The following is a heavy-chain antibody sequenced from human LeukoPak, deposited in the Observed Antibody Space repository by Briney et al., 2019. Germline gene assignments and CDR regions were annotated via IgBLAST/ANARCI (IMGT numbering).Heavy chain of an antibody. CDR2: IYYSGST. V-gene: IGHV4-59*01. CDR1: GGSISSYY. J-gene: IGHJ6*03. Sequence: SETLSLTCTVSGGSISSYYWSWIRQPPGKGLEWIGYIYYSGSTNYNPSPKSRVTISVDTSKNQFSLKLSSVTAADTAVYYCARGSSSSWYPDLWDYYYYMDVWGKGTTVTVSS. CDR3: ARGSSSSWYPDLWDYYYYMDV. D-gene: IGHD6-13*01.